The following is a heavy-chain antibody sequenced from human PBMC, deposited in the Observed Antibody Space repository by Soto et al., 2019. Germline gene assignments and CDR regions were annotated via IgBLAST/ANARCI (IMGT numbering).Heavy chain of an antibody. CDR3: TSANWNYYYYYGMDV. V-gene: IGHV3-49*03. D-gene: IGHD1-1*01. Sequence: GGSLILSCTASGFTFGDYAMSWFRQAPGKGLEWVGFIRSKAYGGTTEYAASVKGRFTISRDDSKSIAYLQMNSPKTEDTAVYYCTSANWNYYYYYGMDVWGQGTTVTVSS. CDR2: IRSKAYGGTT. CDR1: GFTFGDYA. J-gene: IGHJ6*02.